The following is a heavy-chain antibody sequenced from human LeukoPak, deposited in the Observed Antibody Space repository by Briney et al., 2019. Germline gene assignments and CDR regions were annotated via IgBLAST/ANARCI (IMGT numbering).Heavy chain of an antibody. Sequence: PGGSLRLSCAASGFTFSSYAMSWVRQAPGKGLEWVSAISGSGGSTYYADSVKGRFTISRDNSKNTLYLQMNSLRAEDTAVYYCAKIYCSSTSCHSPRLYYYYMDVWGKGTTVTVSS. CDR3: AKIYCSSTSCHSPRLYYYYMDV. CDR1: GFTFSSYA. CDR2: ISGSGGST. J-gene: IGHJ6*03. V-gene: IGHV3-23*01. D-gene: IGHD2-2*02.